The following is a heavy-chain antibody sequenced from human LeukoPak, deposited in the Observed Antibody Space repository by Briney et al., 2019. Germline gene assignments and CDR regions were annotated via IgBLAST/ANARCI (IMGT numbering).Heavy chain of an antibody. CDR3: AKDRRGATVADAFDI. V-gene: IGHV3-23*01. D-gene: IGHD4-23*01. CDR2: VSGSGGST. J-gene: IGHJ3*02. CDR1: GFTFSSYA. Sequence: PGGSLRLSCAASGFTFSSYAMSWVRQAPWKGLEWVSAVSGSGGSTYYADSVKGRFTISRDNSKNTLFLQMNSLRAEDTAVYYCAKDRRGATVADAFDIWGQGTMVTVSS.